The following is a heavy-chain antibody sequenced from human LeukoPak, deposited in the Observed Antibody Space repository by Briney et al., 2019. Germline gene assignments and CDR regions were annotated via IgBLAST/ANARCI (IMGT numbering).Heavy chain of an antibody. CDR1: GGSISSSSYY. CDR2: IYYSGST. CDR3: AKDRDTVTLRAYYFDY. Sequence: SETLSLTCTVSGGSISSSSYYWGWIRQPPGKGLEWIGSIYYSGSTYYNPSLKSRVTISVDTSKNQFSLKLSSVTAADTAVYYCAKDRDTVTLRAYYFDYWGQGTLVTVSS. J-gene: IGHJ4*02. D-gene: IGHD4-17*01. V-gene: IGHV4-39*02.